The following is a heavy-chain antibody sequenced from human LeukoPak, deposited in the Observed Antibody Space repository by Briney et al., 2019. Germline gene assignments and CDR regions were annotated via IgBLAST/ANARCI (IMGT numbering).Heavy chain of an antibody. CDR3: ARDEANYGGNSNY. CDR1: GFTFIDYY. D-gene: IGHD4-23*01. J-gene: IGHJ4*02. CDR2: ISGSARTI. V-gene: IGHV3-11*01. Sequence: GSLRLSCAASGFTFIDYYMNWIRQSPGKGLEWISYISGSARTIYYADSVKGRFTIPRDNAKNSLYLQMNSLRAEDTAVYYCARDEANYGGNSNYWGQGTLVTVSS.